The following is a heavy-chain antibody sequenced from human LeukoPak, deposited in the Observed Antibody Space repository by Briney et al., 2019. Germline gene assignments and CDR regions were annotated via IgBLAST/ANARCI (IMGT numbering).Heavy chain of an antibody. V-gene: IGHV4-34*01. CDR2: INHSGST. J-gene: IGHJ4*02. CDR3: AREVSYGSGSYTLYYFDY. CDR1: GFIFSDHY. D-gene: IGHD3-10*01. Sequence: GSLRLSCATSGFIFSDHYVDWVRQAPGKGLEWIGEINHSGSTNYNPSLKSRVTISVDTSKNQFSLKLSSVTAADTAVYYCAREVSYGSGSYTLYYFDYWGQGTLVTVSS.